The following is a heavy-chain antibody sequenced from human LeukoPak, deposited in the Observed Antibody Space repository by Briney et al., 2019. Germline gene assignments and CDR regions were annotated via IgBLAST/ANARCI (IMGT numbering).Heavy chain of an antibody. CDR2: ISPTGEST. Sequence: GGSLRLSCAASGFTFSSYTMNWVRQATGKGLEWVSSISPTGESTWSADSVKGRFTISRDNAKNSVYLQMNSLRVEDTDVYFCARDFLGESGAGGYWGQGTLVTVSS. CDR3: ARDFLGESGAGGY. V-gene: IGHV3-21*01. CDR1: GFTFSSYT. J-gene: IGHJ4*02. D-gene: IGHD3-10*01.